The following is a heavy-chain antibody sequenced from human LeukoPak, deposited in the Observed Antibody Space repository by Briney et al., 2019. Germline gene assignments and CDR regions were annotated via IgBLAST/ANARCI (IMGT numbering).Heavy chain of an antibody. CDR1: GGPISSGGHY. D-gene: IGHD2-2*01. CDR3: ARGTTSNFDF. CDR2: IYNSGIT. V-gene: IGHV4-31*03. Sequence: SETLSLTCTVSGGPISSGGHYWSWVRQYPGKGLECIAYIYNSGITYTLPSLKSRMTISIDTSKNQFSLKLSSVTAADTAVYYCARGTTSNFDFWGQGTLVTVSS. J-gene: IGHJ4*02.